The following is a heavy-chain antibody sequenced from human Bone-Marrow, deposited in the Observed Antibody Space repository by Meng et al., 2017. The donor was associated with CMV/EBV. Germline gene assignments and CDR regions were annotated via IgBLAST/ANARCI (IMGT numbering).Heavy chain of an antibody. Sequence: SETLSLTCTVSGGSISSYYWSWIRQPPGKGLEWIGYIYYSGSTNYNPSLKSRVTISVDTSKNQFTLKLSSVTAADTAVYYWAREGAGSSSWFGKIDPWGQGTLVTVSS. D-gene: IGHD6-13*01. CDR3: AREGAGSSSWFGKIDP. CDR1: GGSISSYY. CDR2: IYYSGST. J-gene: IGHJ5*02. V-gene: IGHV4-59*01.